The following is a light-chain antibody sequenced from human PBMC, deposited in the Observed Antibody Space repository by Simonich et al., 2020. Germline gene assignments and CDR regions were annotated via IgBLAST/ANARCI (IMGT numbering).Light chain of an antibody. CDR2: EGS. Sequence: QSALTQPASVSGSPGQTITISCTGTSSYVGSYKLVSWYQQHPGKAPKLMIYEGSKRTSGVSNRFSGSKSGNTASLTISGLQAEDEADYYCCSYAGSSTWVFGGGTKLTVL. CDR1: SSYVGSYKL. J-gene: IGLJ3*02. V-gene: IGLV2-23*01. CDR3: CSYAGSSTWV.